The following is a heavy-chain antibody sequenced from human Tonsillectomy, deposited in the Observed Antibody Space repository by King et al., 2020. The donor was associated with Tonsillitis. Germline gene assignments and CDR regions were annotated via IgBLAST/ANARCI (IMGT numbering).Heavy chain of an antibody. CDR2: IKQDGSEK. Sequence: VQLVESGGGLVQPGGSLRLSCAASGLTFSSYWMSWVRQAPGKGLEWVANIKQDGSEKYYVDSVKGRFTISRDNAKNSLYLQMNSLRAEDTAVYYCARDRASLYWGQGTLVTVSS. CDR3: ARDRASLY. J-gene: IGHJ4*02. CDR1: GLTFSSYW. D-gene: IGHD3-10*01. V-gene: IGHV3-7*01.